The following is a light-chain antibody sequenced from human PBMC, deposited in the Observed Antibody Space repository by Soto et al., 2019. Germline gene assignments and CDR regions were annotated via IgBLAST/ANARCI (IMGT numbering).Light chain of an antibody. CDR3: QQYGNLPWT. J-gene: IGKJ1*01. CDR1: QSVNSNY. Sequence: EIVLTQSPGTLSLSPGEGATLSCRASQSVNSNYLAWFQQNTGQAPRLLVYEASKRATDIPDRFSGSGSGTDFTLPISRLEPEDFAVYYCQQYGNLPWTFGQGTKVDIK. CDR2: EAS. V-gene: IGKV3-20*01.